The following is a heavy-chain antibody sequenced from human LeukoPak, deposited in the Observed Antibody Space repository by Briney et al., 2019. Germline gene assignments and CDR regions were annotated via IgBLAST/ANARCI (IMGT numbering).Heavy chain of an antibody. Sequence: TGGSLRLSCAASGFTVSSNYMSWVRQAPGKGLEWVSVIYSGGSTYYADSVKGRFTISRDNSKNTLYLQMNSLRAEDTAVYYCARDKHYYDSSGYSPWGQGTLVTVSS. CDR1: GFTVSSNY. D-gene: IGHD3-22*01. V-gene: IGHV3-53*01. J-gene: IGHJ5*02. CDR3: ARDKHYYDSSGYSP. CDR2: IYSGGST.